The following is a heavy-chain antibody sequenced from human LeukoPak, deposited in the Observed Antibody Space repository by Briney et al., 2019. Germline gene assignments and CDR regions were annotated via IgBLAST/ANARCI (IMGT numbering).Heavy chain of an antibody. CDR1: GGSISSSNW. CDR3: AKDVSTSRYYFDY. Sequence: SGTLSLTCAVSGGSISSSNWWSWVRQPPGKGLEWIGEIYHSGSTNYNPSLKSRVTISVDNSKNTLYLQMNSLRAEDTAVYYCAKDVSTSRYYFDYWGQGTLVTVSS. CDR2: IYHSGST. V-gene: IGHV4-4*02. D-gene: IGHD1-26*01. J-gene: IGHJ4*02.